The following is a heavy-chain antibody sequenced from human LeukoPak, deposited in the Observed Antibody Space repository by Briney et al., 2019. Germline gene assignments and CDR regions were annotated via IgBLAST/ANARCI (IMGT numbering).Heavy chain of an antibody. CDR3: ARGPTVQEDLDY. CDR2: IYSGGST. CDR1: GFTFSSYN. J-gene: IGHJ4*02. Sequence: GGSLRLSCAASGFTFSSYNMSWGRQAPGKGLEWVSVIYSGGSTYYADSVKGRFTISRDISKNTLYLQMNSLRAEDTAVYYCARGPTVQEDLDYWGQGTLVTVSS. V-gene: IGHV3-66*01.